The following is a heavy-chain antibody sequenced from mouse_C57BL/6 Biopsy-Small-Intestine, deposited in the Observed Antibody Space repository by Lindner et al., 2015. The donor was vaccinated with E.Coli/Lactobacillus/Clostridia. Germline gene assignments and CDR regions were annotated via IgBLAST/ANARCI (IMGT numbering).Heavy chain of an antibody. J-gene: IGHJ2*01. Sequence: VQLQESGPELVKPGASVKISCKASGYSFTSYYIHWVKQRPGQGLEWIGWIYPGSGNTKYNEKFKGKATLTADTSSSTAYMQLSSLTSEDSAVYYCARSPITTVVATDYFDYWGQGTTLTVSS. D-gene: IGHD1-1*01. CDR3: ARSPITTVVATDYFDY. V-gene: IGHV1-66*01. CDR2: IYPGSGNT. CDR1: GYSFTSYY.